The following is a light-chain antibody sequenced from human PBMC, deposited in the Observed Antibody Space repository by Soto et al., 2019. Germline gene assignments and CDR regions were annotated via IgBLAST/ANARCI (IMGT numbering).Light chain of an antibody. J-gene: IGLJ2*01. CDR3: SSYTSSSTLVV. CDR2: EVT. V-gene: IGLV2-14*01. Sequence: QSALTQPASVSGFPGQSIIISCTGTSSDVGGYNHVSWYQQHPGKAPKLIIYEVTNRPSGVSNRFSGSKSGNTASLTISGLQAEDEADYYCSSYTSSSTLVVFGGGTKLTVL. CDR1: SSDVGGYNH.